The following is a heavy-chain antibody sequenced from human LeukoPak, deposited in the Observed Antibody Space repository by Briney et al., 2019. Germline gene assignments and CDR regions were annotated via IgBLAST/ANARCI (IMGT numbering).Heavy chain of an antibody. CDR1: GYSFTSYL. CDR2: IYPGDSDT. CDR3: ARFGYSSSSDAFDI. J-gene: IGHJ3*02. Sequence: GESLKISCKGSGYSFTSYLLGWVRQVPGKGLEWIGIIYPGDSDTRYSPSFQGQVTISADKSISTAYLQWRRLKASDTAMYYCARFGYSSSSDAFDIWGQGTMVTVSS. V-gene: IGHV5-51*01. D-gene: IGHD6-13*01.